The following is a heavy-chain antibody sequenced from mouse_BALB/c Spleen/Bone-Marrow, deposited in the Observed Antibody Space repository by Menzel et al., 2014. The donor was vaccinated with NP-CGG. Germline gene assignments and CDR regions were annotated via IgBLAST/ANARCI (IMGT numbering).Heavy chain of an antibody. V-gene: IGHV7-1*02. CDR1: GFTFSDFY. Sequence: EVKLVESGAGLVQPGASLRLSCATSGFTFSDFYMDWVRQPPGKSLEWIAASRNKANDNTTEYNASVKGRFIVSRDTSKSFLYLQRNAMSAEDAAIYYCAGDTRRAMDYWGQGTSVTVSS. CDR2: SRNKANDNTT. CDR3: AGDTRRAMDY. J-gene: IGHJ4*01.